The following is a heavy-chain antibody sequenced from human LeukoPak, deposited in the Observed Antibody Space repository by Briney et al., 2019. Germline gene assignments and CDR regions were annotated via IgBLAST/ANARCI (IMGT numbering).Heavy chain of an antibody. CDR3: ARHVYAIDAFDI. D-gene: IGHD2-8*01. J-gene: IGHJ3*02. CDR2: INPNSGGT. CDR1: GYPYTGYY. V-gene: IGHV1-2*02. Sequence: GASVKVSCKASGYPYTGYYMHWVRQAPGQGLEWMGWINPNSGGTNYAQKFQGRVTMTRDMSISTGYMELSRLRSDDTAIFYCARHVYAIDAFDIWGQGTVVTVSS.